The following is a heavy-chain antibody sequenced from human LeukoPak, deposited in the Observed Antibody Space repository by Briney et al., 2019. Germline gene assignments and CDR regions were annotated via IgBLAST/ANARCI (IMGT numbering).Heavy chain of an antibody. J-gene: IGHJ4*02. V-gene: IGHV1-46*01. CDR2: INPSGGST. D-gene: IGHD3-9*01. Sequence: ASVKVSCKASGYIFTSYYMHWVRQAPGQGLEWMGIINPSGGSTSYAQKFQGRVSMTRDTSTSTVYMELSSLRSEDTAVYYCARDHPRYFDWLLSLDYWGQGTLVTVSS. CDR1: GYIFTSYY. CDR3: ARDHPRYFDWLLSLDY.